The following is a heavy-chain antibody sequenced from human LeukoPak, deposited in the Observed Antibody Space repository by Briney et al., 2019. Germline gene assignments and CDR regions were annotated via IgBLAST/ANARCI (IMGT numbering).Heavy chain of an antibody. J-gene: IGHJ2*01. Sequence: SVKVSCKASGGTFSSYAISWVRQAPGQGLEWMGRIIPIFGIANYAQKFQGRVTITADKSTSTAYMELSSLRSEDTAVYYCARALGHYYDSSGYPSCWYFDLWGRGTLVTVSS. V-gene: IGHV1-69*04. D-gene: IGHD3-22*01. CDR2: IIPIFGIA. CDR1: GGTFSSYA. CDR3: ARALGHYYDSSGYPSCWYFDL.